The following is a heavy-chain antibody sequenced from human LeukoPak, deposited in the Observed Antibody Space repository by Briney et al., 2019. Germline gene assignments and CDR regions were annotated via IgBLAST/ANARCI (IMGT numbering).Heavy chain of an antibody. CDR1: GGSISSSIWY. V-gene: IGHV4-39*01. D-gene: IGHD3-3*01. CDR2: IFYSGTT. Sequence: PSETLSLTCTVSGGSISSSIWYWGWIRQSPGKELEWSGSIFYSGTTYYNPSLKSRITMSLDTSQNQCPLKVRSVTAADPAVYYCGSHARREELRHGAFDIWGQATMVIVSS. CDR3: GSHARREELRHGAFDI. J-gene: IGHJ3*02.